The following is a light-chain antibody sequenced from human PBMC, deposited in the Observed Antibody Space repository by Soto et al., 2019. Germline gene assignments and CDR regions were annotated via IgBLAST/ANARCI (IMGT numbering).Light chain of an antibody. V-gene: IGKV3-11*01. CDR2: DAS. CDR3: QHREDWPLT. CDR1: QSVSTY. Sequence: EIVLTQSPATLSLSPGERATLSCRASQSVSTYLAWYQQKPGQAPRLLIYDASKRATGIPARFSGGGSGTDFTLTINSLEPEDFAVYYCQHREDWPLTFGGGTKVEIK. J-gene: IGKJ4*01.